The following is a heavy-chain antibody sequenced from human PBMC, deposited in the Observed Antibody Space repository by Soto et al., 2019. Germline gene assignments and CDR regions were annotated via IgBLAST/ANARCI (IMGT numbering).Heavy chain of an antibody. J-gene: IGHJ4*02. V-gene: IGHV1-69*02. Sequence: QVQLVQSGAEVKKPGSPVRVSCTASGDTFNFYTISWVRQVPGQGPEWMGRIIPMLGMSNYAQKFQGRVTYMADKSTSTVYMNLSRLTSEDTAVYYCATNYGTGSTHFDYWGQGTLVTVSS. D-gene: IGHD3-10*01. CDR3: ATNYGTGSTHFDY. CDR2: IIPMLGMS. CDR1: GDTFNFYT.